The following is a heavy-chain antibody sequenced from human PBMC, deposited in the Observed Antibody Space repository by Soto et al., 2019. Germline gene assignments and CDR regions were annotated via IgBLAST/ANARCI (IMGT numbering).Heavy chain of an antibody. J-gene: IGHJ4*02. Sequence: EVRLLESGGGLVQPGGSLRLSCAASGFTFSIYAMSWVRQAPGKGLEWVSAISGSGGSTYYADSVKGRFTISRDNSKNTLYLQMNSLRAEDTAVYYCAKMLSGWNQFDYWGQGTLVTVSS. V-gene: IGHV3-23*01. CDR2: ISGSGGST. CDR3: AKMLSGWNQFDY. D-gene: IGHD6-19*01. CDR1: GFTFSIYA.